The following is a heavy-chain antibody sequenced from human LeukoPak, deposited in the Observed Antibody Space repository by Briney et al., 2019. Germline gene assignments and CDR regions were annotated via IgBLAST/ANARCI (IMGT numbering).Heavy chain of an antibody. J-gene: IGHJ6*03. CDR1: GFTFSSYA. V-gene: IGHV3-23*01. CDR2: ISGSGGST. CDR3: AKGGIVVVPAAIKGHYYMDV. Sequence: PGGSLRLSCAASGFTFSSYAMSWVRQAPGKGLEWVSAISGSGGSTYYADSVKGRFTISRDNSKNTLYLQMNSLRAEDTAVYYCAKGGIVVVPAAIKGHYYMDVWGKGTTVTVSS. D-gene: IGHD2-2*02.